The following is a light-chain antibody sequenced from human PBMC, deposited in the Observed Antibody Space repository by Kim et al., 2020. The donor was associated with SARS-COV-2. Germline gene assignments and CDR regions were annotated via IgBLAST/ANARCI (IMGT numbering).Light chain of an antibody. V-gene: IGKV1-27*01. CDR1: QVINNY. Sequence: GDRVTITCRASQVINNYLAWYQQKPGKAPTVLIYGASTLHSGVPSRFSGSGSGADFTRTISSLQPEDVGTYYCQKYDSAPWTFGHGTKVDIK. J-gene: IGKJ1*01. CDR2: GAS. CDR3: QKYDSAPWT.